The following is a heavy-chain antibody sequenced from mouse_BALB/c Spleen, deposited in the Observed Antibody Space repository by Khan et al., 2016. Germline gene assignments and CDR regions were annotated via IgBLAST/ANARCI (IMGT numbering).Heavy chain of an antibody. CDR2: INTSTGYT. Sequence: QVQLQQSGAELAKPGASVKMSCKASGYTFTSYWMHWVKQRPGQGLEWIGDINTSTGYTEYNQKFKDKATLTADKSSSTAYMQLSSLTSEDSAVXSCARSTMITLYAMDYWGQETSVTGSS. J-gene: IGHJ4*01. D-gene: IGHD2-4*01. V-gene: IGHV1-7*01. CDR1: GYTFTSYW. CDR3: ARSTMITLYAMDY.